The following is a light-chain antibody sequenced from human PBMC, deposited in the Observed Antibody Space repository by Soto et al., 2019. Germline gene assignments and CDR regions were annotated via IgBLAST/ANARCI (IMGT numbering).Light chain of an antibody. CDR2: GTS. Sequence: EIVLTQSPGTLSLSPGERATLSCRASQNVGSRYLAWYQQKPGQAPRLLIYGTSNRATGIPDRFSGSGSGTDFSLTISSLEPGDLGVYYCQQYGSSPRTFGQGTKVEIK. J-gene: IGKJ1*01. CDR1: QNVGSRY. V-gene: IGKV3-20*01. CDR3: QQYGSSPRT.